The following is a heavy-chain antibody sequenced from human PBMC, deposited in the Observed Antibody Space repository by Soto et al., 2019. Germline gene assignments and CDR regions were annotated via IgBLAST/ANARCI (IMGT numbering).Heavy chain of an antibody. J-gene: IGHJ6*02. D-gene: IGHD2-8*01. CDR3: ARGHSTDCSNGVCSFFYNHEMDV. V-gene: IGHV1-2*04. CDR2: INPKSGGT. Sequence: VASVNVSCKASGYSFTDYHIHWVRQAPGQGLEWLGRINPKSGGTSTAQKFQGWVTMTRDRSISTVYMELTRLRSDDTAVYFCARGHSTDCSNGVCSFFYNHEMDVWGQGTTVTVSS. CDR1: GYSFTDYH.